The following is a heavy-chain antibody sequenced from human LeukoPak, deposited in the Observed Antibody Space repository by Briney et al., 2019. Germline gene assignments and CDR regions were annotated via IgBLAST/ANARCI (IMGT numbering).Heavy chain of an antibody. Sequence: PGGSLRLSCAASGFTFDDYAMHWVRQAPGKGLEWVSGISWNSGSIGYADSVKGRFTISRDNAKNSLYLQMNSLRAEDTALYYCAKATNRELPHNWLDPWGQGTLVTVSS. V-gene: IGHV3-9*01. CDR3: AKATNRELPHNWLDP. D-gene: IGHD1-26*01. CDR2: ISWNSGSI. J-gene: IGHJ5*02. CDR1: GFTFDDYA.